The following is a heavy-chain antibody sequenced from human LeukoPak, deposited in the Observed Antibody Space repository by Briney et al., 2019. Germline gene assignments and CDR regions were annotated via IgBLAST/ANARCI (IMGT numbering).Heavy chain of an antibody. D-gene: IGHD4-23*01. J-gene: IGHJ4*02. Sequence: SETLSLTCTVSGGSISSYYWSWLRQPPGKGLEWIGYIYYSGSNNYNPSLKSLVTISVGSSKNQFSLKLSSVTAADTAVYYCAREDGGADYWGQGTLVTVSS. V-gene: IGHV4-59*01. CDR1: GGSISSYY. CDR3: AREDGGADY. CDR2: IYYSGSN.